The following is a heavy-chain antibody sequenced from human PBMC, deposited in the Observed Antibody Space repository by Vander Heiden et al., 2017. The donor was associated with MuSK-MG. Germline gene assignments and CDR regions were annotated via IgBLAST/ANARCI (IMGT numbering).Heavy chain of an antibody. CDR1: GFTFSNYW. CDR2: INHDGRDK. CDR3: ARYTYRFYDD. D-gene: IGHD5-18*01. Sequence: EVQLVAHGGGLVKPGGSLRLPCGASGFTFSNYWMTWVRQAPGKGLEWVANINHDGRDKDDVDSVKGRFTISRDNAKNSLSINMNRLRADDTAVYDVARYTYRFYDDWGQGTLVTVSS. J-gene: IGHJ4*02. V-gene: IGHV3-7*01.